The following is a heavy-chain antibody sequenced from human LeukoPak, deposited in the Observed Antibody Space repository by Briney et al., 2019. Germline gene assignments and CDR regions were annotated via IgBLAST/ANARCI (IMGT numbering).Heavy chain of an antibody. CDR2: IWYDGSNK. Sequence: PGGSLRLSCAASGFTFSSYGMHWVRQAPGKGLEWVAVIWYDGSNKYYAGSVKGRFTISRDNSKNTLYLQMNSLRAEDTAVYYCAKGGGSRPIPFDYWGQGTLVTVSS. D-gene: IGHD5-12*01. CDR3: AKGGGSRPIPFDY. V-gene: IGHV3-33*06. CDR1: GFTFSSYG. J-gene: IGHJ4*02.